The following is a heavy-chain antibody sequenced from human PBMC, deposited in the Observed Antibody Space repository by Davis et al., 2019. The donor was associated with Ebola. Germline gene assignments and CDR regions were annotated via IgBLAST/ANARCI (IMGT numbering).Heavy chain of an antibody. V-gene: IGHV3-23*01. J-gene: IGHJ6*02. D-gene: IGHD6-13*01. Sequence: PGGSLRLSCAASGFTFSSYAMSWVRQAPGKGLEWVSAISGSGGSTYYADSVKGRFTISRDNSKNTLYLQMNSLRAEDTAVYYCANAITAAGKGYYYYGMDVWGQGTTVTVSS. CDR1: GFTFSSYA. CDR2: ISGSGGST. CDR3: ANAITAAGKGYYYYGMDV.